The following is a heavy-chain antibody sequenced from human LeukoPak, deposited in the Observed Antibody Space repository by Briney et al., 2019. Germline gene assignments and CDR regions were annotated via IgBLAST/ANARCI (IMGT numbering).Heavy chain of an antibody. D-gene: IGHD2-21*02. CDR2: ISSTSNYI. CDR3: ARDLAYCGGDCYV. Sequence: GGSLRLSCAASGFTFSTYNMNWVRQAPGKGLEWVSSISSTSNYIYYADSVKGRFTISRDNAKNSLYLQMNSLRAGDTAVYYCARDLAYCGGDCYVRGQGTLVTVSS. CDR1: GFTFSTYN. V-gene: IGHV3-21*01. J-gene: IGHJ4*02.